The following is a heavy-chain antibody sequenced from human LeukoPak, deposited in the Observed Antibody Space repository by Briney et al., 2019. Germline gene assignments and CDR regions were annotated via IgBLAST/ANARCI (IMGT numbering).Heavy chain of an antibody. J-gene: IGHJ3*02. D-gene: IGHD3-10*01. CDR3: ARAFLRFGESFYDAYDI. Sequence: GASVKVSCKGSGYTFTGSYMHWVRQAPGQGLEWMGWINPNSGGTNYAQKFRGRVTMTRDTSISTAYMELSRLRSDDTAIYYCARAFLRFGESFYDAYDIWGQGTMVTVSS. CDR1: GYTFTGSY. V-gene: IGHV1-2*02. CDR2: INPNSGGT.